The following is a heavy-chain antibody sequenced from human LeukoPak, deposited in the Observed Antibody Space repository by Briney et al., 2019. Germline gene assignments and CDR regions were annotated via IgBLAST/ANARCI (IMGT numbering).Heavy chain of an antibody. CDR2: INPNSGGT. V-gene: IGHV1-2*02. Sequence: ASVKVSCKASGYTFTGYYMHWVRQAPGQGLEWMGWINPNSGGTNYAQKFQGRVTMTRDMSTSTVYMELSSLRSEDTAAYYCARGLPVAGQTTYYYYYYMDVWGKGTTVTVSS. J-gene: IGHJ6*03. D-gene: IGHD6-19*01. CDR1: GYTFTGYY. CDR3: ARGLPVAGQTTYYYYYYMDV.